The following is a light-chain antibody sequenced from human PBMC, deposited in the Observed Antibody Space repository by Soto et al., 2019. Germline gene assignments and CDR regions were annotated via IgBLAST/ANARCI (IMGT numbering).Light chain of an antibody. Sequence: QSVLTQSPSASASLGASVKLTCTLSSGLNSYAIAWHQQQPGKGPRYLMNLNSDGSHTKGDGIPERFSGSSSGAERYLTISSLQSEDESDYYCQTWGTDIRGVFGGGTKLTVL. CDR1: SGLNSYA. CDR3: QTWGTDIRGV. V-gene: IGLV4-69*01. CDR2: LNSDGSH. J-gene: IGLJ2*01.